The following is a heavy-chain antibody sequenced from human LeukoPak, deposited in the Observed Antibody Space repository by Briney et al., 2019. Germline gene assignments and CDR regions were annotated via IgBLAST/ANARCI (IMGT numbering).Heavy chain of an antibody. Sequence: GRSLRLSCAASGFTFSSYGMHWVRQAPGKGLEWVAVIWYDGSNKYYADSVKGRFTISRDNSKNTLYLQMNSLRAEDTAVYYCAKDGEGKFDCWGQGTLVTVSS. CDR2: IWYDGSNK. J-gene: IGHJ4*02. V-gene: IGHV3-33*06. CDR1: GFTFSSYG. CDR3: AKDGEGKFDC. D-gene: IGHD7-27*01.